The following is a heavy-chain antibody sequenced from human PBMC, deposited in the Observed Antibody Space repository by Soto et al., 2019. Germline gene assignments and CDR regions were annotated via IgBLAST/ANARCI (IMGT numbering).Heavy chain of an antibody. V-gene: IGHV4-39*01. CDR1: GGSISTGGHY. J-gene: IGHJ3*02. CDR3: ARNVVVPAPAAFDI. CDR2: IYYSGNT. Sequence: SETLSLTCTVSGGSISTGGHYWNWIRQHPGKGLEWIGSIYYSGNTYYNPSLKSRVTISVDTSKNQFSLKLSSVTAADTAVYYCARNVVVPAPAAFDIWGKGTMVPVAS. D-gene: IGHD2-2*01.